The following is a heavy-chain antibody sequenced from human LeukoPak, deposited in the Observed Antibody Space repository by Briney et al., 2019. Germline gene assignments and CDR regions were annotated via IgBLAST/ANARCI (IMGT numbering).Heavy chain of an antibody. V-gene: IGHV4-39*01. CDR3: ARHWVVTPNY. J-gene: IGHJ4*02. Sequence: SETLSLTCIVSGGSISNSSYYWGWIRQPPGKGLEWIGSIYYSGSAYYNPSLKSRITISVDTSKNQFSLKLTSVTAADTAVYYCARHWVVTPNYWGQGTMVTVSS. D-gene: IGHD4-23*01. CDR2: IYYSGSA. CDR1: GGSISNSSYY.